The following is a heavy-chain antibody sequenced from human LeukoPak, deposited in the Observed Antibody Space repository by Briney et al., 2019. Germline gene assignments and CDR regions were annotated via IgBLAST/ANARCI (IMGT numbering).Heavy chain of an antibody. D-gene: IGHD2-8*01. J-gene: IGHJ4*02. Sequence: PGGSLTLSCAGSGFTFSSYAMSWVRQAPGQGLEWVSVISDSGDYTSYADSVRGRFTISRDNSRNTLYLQMISLRPEDTAVYYCAKDTSIGKYCTNGVSYPFDYWGQGTLVTVSS. V-gene: IGHV3-23*01. CDR3: AKDTSIGKYCTNGVSYPFDY. CDR2: ISDSGDYT. CDR1: GFTFSSYA.